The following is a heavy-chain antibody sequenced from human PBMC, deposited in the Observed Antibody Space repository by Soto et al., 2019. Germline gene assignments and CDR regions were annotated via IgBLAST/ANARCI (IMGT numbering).Heavy chain of an antibody. D-gene: IGHD2-15*01. CDR2: ISYDGSNK. Sequence: GGSLRLSCAASGFTFSSYAMHWVRQAPGKGLEWVAVISYDGSNKYYADSVKGRFTISRDNSKNTLYLQMNSLRAEDTAVYYCARDPVVAATALGDFFDYWGQGTLVTVSS. CDR3: ARDPVVAATALGDFFDY. J-gene: IGHJ4*02. CDR1: GFTFSSYA. V-gene: IGHV3-30-3*01.